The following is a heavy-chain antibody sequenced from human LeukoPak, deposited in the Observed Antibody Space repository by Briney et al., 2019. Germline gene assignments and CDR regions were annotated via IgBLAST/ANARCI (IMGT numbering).Heavy chain of an antibody. V-gene: IGHV3-30*14. CDR1: GFTFSSYA. Sequence: GGSLRLSCAASGFTFSSYAMHWVRQAPGKGLEWVAVISYDGSNKYYADSVKGRFTISRDNSKNTLYLQMNSLRAEDTAVYYCAREEYRGHYYYGMDVWGQGTTVTVSS. D-gene: IGHD2-2*01. J-gene: IGHJ6*02. CDR3: AREEYRGHYYYGMDV. CDR2: ISYDGSNK.